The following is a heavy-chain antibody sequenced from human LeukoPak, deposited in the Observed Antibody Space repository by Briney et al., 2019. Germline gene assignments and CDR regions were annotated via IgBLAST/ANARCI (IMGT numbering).Heavy chain of an antibody. V-gene: IGHV4-61*02. D-gene: IGHD1-26*01. Sequence: SETLSLTCTVSGGSISSGRYYWNWIRQPAGKGLEWIGRIYTSGSTNYNPSLKSRVTISVDTSKNQFSLKLSSVTAADTAVYYCARLLQDDAFDIWGQGTMVTVSS. CDR1: GGSISSGRYY. CDR2: IYTSGST. J-gene: IGHJ3*02. CDR3: ARLLQDDAFDI.